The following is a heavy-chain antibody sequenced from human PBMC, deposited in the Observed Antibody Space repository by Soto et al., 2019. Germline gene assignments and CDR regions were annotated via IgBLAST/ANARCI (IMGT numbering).Heavy chain of an antibody. Sequence: GGSLRLSCAASGFTFSSYWMSWVRQAPGKGLEWVANIKHDGSDKYYVDSVKGRLTISRDNAKNSLYLQMNGLRAEDTGVYYCARGHTTSSGIYWGRGTLVTVSS. D-gene: IGHD6-13*01. CDR1: GFTFSSYW. J-gene: IGHJ4*02. V-gene: IGHV3-7*01. CDR2: IKHDGSDK. CDR3: ARGHTTSSGIY.